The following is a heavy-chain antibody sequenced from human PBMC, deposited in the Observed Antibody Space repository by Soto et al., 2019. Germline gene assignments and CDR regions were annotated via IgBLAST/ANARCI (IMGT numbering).Heavy chain of an antibody. CDR1: GFTFSSYG. V-gene: IGHV3-30*18. Sequence: QVQLVESGGGVVQPGRSLRLSCAASGFTFSSYGMHWVRQAPGKGLEWVAVISYDGSNKYYADSVKGRLTISRDNSKNTPYLQMDSLRAEDTAVYYCAKGQHCSATSCYFYYYGMDVWGQGTTVAVSS. CDR2: ISYDGSNK. D-gene: IGHD2-2*01. J-gene: IGHJ6*02. CDR3: AKGQHCSATSCYFYYYGMDV.